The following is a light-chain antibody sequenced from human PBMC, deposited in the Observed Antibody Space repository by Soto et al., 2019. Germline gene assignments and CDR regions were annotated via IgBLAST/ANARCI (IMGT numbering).Light chain of an antibody. V-gene: IGKV4-1*01. CDR2: WAS. CDR3: QRYDSYSRPT. Sequence: DIVMTQSPDCLAVSLGERATINCKSSQRVLYSSNNKNYLAWYQQKPGQPPKLLIYWASTRESGVPDRFSGFGSGTEFTLAISSLQPEDFATYYCQRYDSYSRPTFGGGTKVDIK. J-gene: IGKJ4*01. CDR1: QRVLYSSNNKNY.